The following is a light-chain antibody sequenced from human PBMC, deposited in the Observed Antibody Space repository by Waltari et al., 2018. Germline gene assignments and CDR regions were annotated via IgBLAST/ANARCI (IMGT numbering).Light chain of an antibody. V-gene: IGKV3-11*01. J-gene: IGKJ1*01. CDR2: DAS. CDR3: HQRVSWPQT. Sequence: EIVLTQSPATLSLSPGERATLSCRASQSVATYLAWYQQKPDQAPRLLIYDASNRATGIPARFSGSGSGTDFTLTISSLEPEDFAFYYCHQRVSWPQTFGQGTKVEI. CDR1: QSVATY.